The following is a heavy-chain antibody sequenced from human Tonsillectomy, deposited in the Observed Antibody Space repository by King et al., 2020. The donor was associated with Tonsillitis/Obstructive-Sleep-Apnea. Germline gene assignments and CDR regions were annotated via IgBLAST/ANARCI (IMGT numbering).Heavy chain of an antibody. J-gene: IGHJ5*02. Sequence: QLVQSGAEVKKPGASVKVSCKASGYTFTDYCMHWVRQAPGQGLEWMGWINPNSGGTKYAQKFQGRVTMTRDTSISTAYMELSRLRSDDTAVYYCARVGAYYGSSAYYVSWGQGTLVTVSS. CDR2: INPNSGGT. D-gene: IGHD3-22*01. V-gene: IGHV1-2*02. CDR3: ARVGAYYGSSAYYVS. CDR1: GYTFTDYC.